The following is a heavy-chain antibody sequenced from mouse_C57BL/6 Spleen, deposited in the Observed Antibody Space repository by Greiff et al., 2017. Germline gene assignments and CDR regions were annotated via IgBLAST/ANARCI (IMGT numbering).Heavy chain of an antibody. CDR1: GYAFSSSW. Sequence: VKLQESGPELVKPGASVKISCKASGYAFSSSWMNWVKQRPGKGLEWIGRIYPGDGDTNYNGKFKGKATLTADKSSSTAYMQLSSLTSEDSAVSFCARRIYYGNYEDAMDYWGQGTSVTVSS. CDR3: ARRIYYGNYEDAMDY. CDR2: IYPGDGDT. D-gene: IGHD2-1*01. V-gene: IGHV1-82*01. J-gene: IGHJ4*01.